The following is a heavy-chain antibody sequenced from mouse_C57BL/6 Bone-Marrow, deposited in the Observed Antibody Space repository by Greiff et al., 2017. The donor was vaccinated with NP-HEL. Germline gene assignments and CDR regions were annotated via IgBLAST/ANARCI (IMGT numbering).Heavy chain of an antibody. CDR3: ARWDYDSDYAMDY. V-gene: IGHV1-69*01. CDR2: IDPSDSYT. D-gene: IGHD2-4*01. J-gene: IGHJ4*01. CDR1: GYTFTSYW. Sequence: QVQLQQPGAELVMPGASVKLSCKASGYTFTSYWMHWVKQRPGQGLEWIGEIDPSDSYTNYNQKFKGKSTLTVDKSSSTAYMQLSSLTSEDSAVYYCARWDYDSDYAMDYWGQGTSVTVSS.